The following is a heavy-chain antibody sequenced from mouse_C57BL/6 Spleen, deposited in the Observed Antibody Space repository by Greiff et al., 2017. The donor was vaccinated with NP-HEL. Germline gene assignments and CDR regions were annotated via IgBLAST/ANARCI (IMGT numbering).Heavy chain of an antibody. V-gene: IGHV1-52*01. Sequence: VQLQQPGAELVRPGSSVKLSCKASGYTFTSYWMHWVKQRPIQGLEWIGNIDPSDSETHYNQKFKDKATLTVDKSSSTAYMQLSSLTSEDSAVYYCARGDYYGSSPYYYAMDYWGQGTSVTVSS. D-gene: IGHD1-1*01. J-gene: IGHJ4*01. CDR1: GYTFTSYW. CDR2: IDPSDSET. CDR3: ARGDYYGSSPYYYAMDY.